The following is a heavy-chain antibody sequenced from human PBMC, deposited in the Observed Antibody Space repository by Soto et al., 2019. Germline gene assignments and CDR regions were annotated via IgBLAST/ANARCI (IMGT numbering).Heavy chain of an antibody. D-gene: IGHD1-1*01. J-gene: IGHJ5*02. CDR2: INPNNGAT. V-gene: IGHV1-2*02. CDR1: GSFFTPYF. Sequence: QVKLVQPGAKGKKPGASLKFSCKAPGSFFTPYFMHWVRQPPEQGLEWMGWINPNNGATHYGLSFQGRVTMTRDTSISTAYMELSSLRSDDTAVYYCASHDPGARFDPWGQGTLVIVSS. CDR3: ASHDPGARFDP.